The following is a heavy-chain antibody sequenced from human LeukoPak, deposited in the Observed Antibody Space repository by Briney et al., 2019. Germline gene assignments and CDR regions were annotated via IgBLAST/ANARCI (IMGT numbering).Heavy chain of an antibody. CDR2: LSYDGGSK. CDR3: ARGAPADY. CDR1: GFTFSSYA. Sequence: GGSLRLSCAAAGFTFSSYAMLWFRQAPGKGLEWVAVLSYDGGSKFYADSVKGRFTISRDNSKNTLYLQMNSLRFEDTAVYYCARGAPADYWGQGTLVTVSS. J-gene: IGHJ4*02. V-gene: IGHV3-30-3*01.